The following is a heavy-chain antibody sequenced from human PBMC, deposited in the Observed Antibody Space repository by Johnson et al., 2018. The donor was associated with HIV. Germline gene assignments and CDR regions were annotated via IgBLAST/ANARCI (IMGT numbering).Heavy chain of an antibody. D-gene: IGHD4-17*01. Sequence: VQLVESGGGVVRPGGSLRLSCAASGFTVSGNYMTWVRQAPGKGLEWVSVIYSGGDTYYADSVKDRFIISRDNPKNTVSLQMNNLRADDTAVYYCARPDYGDRGGAFDIWGQGTMVTVSS. CDR1: GFTVSGNY. CDR2: IYSGGDT. CDR3: ARPDYGDRGGAFDI. J-gene: IGHJ3*02. V-gene: IGHV3-66*04.